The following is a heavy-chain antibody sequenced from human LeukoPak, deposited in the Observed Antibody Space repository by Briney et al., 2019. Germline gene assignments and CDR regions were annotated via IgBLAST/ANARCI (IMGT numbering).Heavy chain of an antibody. CDR3: TPVFGQQLMPFDY. J-gene: IGHJ4*02. V-gene: IGHV3-15*01. CDR2: IKSKTDGGTT. Sequence: GGSLRLSCAASGFTFSNAWMSWVRQAPGKGLEWVGRIKSKTDGGTTDNAAPVKGRFTISRDDSKNTLYLQMNSLKTEDTAVYYCTPVFGQQLMPFDYWGQGTLVTVSS. D-gene: IGHD6-13*01. CDR1: GFTFSNAW.